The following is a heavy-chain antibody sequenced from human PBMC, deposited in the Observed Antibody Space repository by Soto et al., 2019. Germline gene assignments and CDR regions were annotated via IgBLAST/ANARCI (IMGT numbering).Heavy chain of an antibody. D-gene: IGHD3-10*01. Sequence: EVQLVESGGGLVQPGGSLRLSCAASGFTVSSNYMSWVRQAPGKGLEWVSVIYSGGSTYYADSVKGRFTISRHNSKNTLYLQMNSLSAEDTAVYYCARRAPDWFGAFDIWGQGTMVTVSS. J-gene: IGHJ3*02. CDR3: ARRAPDWFGAFDI. CDR1: GFTVSSNY. CDR2: IYSGGST. V-gene: IGHV3-53*04.